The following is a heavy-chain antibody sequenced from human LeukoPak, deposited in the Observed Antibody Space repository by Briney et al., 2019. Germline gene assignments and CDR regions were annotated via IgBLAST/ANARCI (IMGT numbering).Heavy chain of an antibody. D-gene: IGHD4-17*01. J-gene: IGHJ4*02. CDR2: INHSGST. V-gene: IGHV4-34*01. CDR3: ARGRGSAVTTKYYFDY. CDR1: GGSLRGYY. Sequence: SETLSLTCAVYGGSLRGYYWSWIRQPRGKGLEWIGEINHSGSTNYNPSLKSRVTISVDTSKNQFSLKLSSVTAADTAVYYCARGRGSAVTTKYYFDYWGQGTLVTVSS.